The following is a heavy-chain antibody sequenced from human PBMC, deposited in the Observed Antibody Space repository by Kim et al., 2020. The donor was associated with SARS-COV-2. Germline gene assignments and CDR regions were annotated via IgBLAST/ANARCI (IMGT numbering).Heavy chain of an antibody. V-gene: IGHV4-34*01. D-gene: IGHD6-6*01. CDR1: GGSFSGYY. CDR2: INHSGST. CDR3: AREGSRLWFDP. Sequence: SETLSLTCAVYGGSFSGYYWSWIRQPPGKGLEWIGEINHSGSTNYNPSLKSRVTISVDTSKNQFSLKLSSVTAADTAVYYCAREGSRLWFDPWGQGTLVTVSS. J-gene: IGHJ5*02.